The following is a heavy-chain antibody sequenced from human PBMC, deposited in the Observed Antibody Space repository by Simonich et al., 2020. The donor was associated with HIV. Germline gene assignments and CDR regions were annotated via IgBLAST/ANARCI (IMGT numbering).Heavy chain of an antibody. CDR3: ARGIPRNYYYFYYMDV. Sequence: QMQLQQWCAGLLKPSETLSLPCAVYGGPFSVYYLSCIRQPPGKGLEWIGEINHSGSTNYNPTLKRRVTISVETSKNRFSLKLSSVTAADTAVYSCARGIPRNYYYFYYMDVWGKGTTVIVSS. CDR2: INHSGST. V-gene: IGHV4-34*01. D-gene: IGHD1-1*01. CDR1: GGPFSVYY. J-gene: IGHJ6*03.